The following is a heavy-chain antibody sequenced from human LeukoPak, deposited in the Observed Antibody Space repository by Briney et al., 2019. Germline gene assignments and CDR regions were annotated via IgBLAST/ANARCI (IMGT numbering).Heavy chain of an antibody. CDR3: YYYASSGFYPQTKIDY. CDR2: ITGSGANT. V-gene: IGHV3-23*01. J-gene: IGHJ4*02. CDR1: EFSFSTYS. Sequence: GGSLRLSCAGSEFSFSTYSMNWVLHAPGNGLEWVSGITGSGANTYYADSVKGRFTISRDNSKNTMYLRMNSLRAEDTAVYYCYYYASSGFYPQTKIDYWGQGTLVTVSS. D-gene: IGHD3-22*01.